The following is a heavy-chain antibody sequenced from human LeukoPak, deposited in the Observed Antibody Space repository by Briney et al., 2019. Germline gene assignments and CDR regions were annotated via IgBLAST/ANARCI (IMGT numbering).Heavy chain of an antibody. V-gene: IGHV4-39*07. CDR3: ARDRATAWSGYPNWFDP. D-gene: IGHD3-3*01. J-gene: IGHJ5*02. Sequence: SETLSLTCTVSGGSISSSSYYWGWIRQPPGKGLEWIGSIYYSGSTYYNPSLKSRVTISVDRSKNQFSLKLSSVTAADTAVYYCARDRATAWSGYPNWFDPWGQGTLVTVSS. CDR1: GGSISSSSYY. CDR2: IYYSGST.